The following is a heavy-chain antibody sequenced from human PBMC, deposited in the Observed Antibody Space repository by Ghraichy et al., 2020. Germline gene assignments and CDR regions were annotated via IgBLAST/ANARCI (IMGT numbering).Heavy chain of an antibody. Sequence: GESLNISCVDSGFTLSSYSMNWVRQSPGKGLEWLSYITSSGRTIFYADSVKGRFTISRDNAQNSLYLQMNSLRDEDTAVYYCARGSRVVRFYYYDGMDVWGQGTTVTVS. V-gene: IGHV3-48*02. J-gene: IGHJ6*02. CDR2: ITSSGRTI. CDR1: GFTLSSYS. CDR3: ARGSRVVRFYYYDGMDV. D-gene: IGHD4-23*01.